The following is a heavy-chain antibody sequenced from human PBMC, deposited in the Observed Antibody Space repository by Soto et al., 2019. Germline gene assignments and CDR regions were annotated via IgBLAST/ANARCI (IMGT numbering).Heavy chain of an antibody. J-gene: IGHJ3*02. V-gene: IGHV3-21*01. CDR1: GFTFSSYS. D-gene: IGHD3-22*01. CDR2: ISSSSSYI. Sequence: GGSLRLSCAASGFTFSSYSMNCVRQAPGKGLEWVSSISSSSSYIYYADSVKGRFTISRDNAKNSLYLQMNSLRAEDTAVYYCARVIYDSSGYPSSGGAFDIWGQGTMVTVSS. CDR3: ARVIYDSSGYPSSGGAFDI.